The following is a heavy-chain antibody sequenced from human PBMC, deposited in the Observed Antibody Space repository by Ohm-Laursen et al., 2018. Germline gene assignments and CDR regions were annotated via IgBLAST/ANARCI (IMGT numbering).Heavy chain of an antibody. CDR2: ITTNGGGT. V-gene: IGHV3-64*02. CDR1: GFTFSNFG. D-gene: IGHD1-7*01. CDR3: ARVGLGNCLDY. Sequence: GSLRLSCAASGFTFSNFGMYWVRQAPGKGLEFVSSITTNGGGTYYVDSVKGRFTISRDNSKNILYLQMGSLRSEDMAVYYCARVGLGNCLDYWGQGTLVTVSS. J-gene: IGHJ4*02.